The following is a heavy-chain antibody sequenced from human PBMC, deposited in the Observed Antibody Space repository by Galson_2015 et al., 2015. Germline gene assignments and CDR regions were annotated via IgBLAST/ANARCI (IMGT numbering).Heavy chain of an antibody. CDR3: ARGPFMITFGGIIAPFDY. D-gene: IGHD3-16*02. J-gene: IGHJ4*02. CDR2: ISSSSSTI. Sequence: SLRLSCAASGFTFSSYRMNWVRQAPGKGLEWVSYISSSSSTIYYADSVRGRFTISRDNAKNSLCLQMNSLRDEDTAVYYCARGPFMITFGGIIAPFDYWGQGTLVTVSS. V-gene: IGHV3-48*02. CDR1: GFTFSSYR.